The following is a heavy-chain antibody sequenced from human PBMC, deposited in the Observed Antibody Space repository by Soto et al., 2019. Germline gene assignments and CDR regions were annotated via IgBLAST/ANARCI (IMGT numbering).Heavy chain of an antibody. CDR2: IYYSGST. V-gene: IGHV4-31*03. Sequence: KPSETLSLTCTVSGGSISSGGYYWSWIRQHPGKGLEWIGYIYYSGSTYYNPSLKSRVTISVDTSKNQFSLKLSSVTAADTAVYYCARDSSSSVYYYGMDVWGQGTTVTVSS. CDR3: ARDSSSSVYYYGMDV. CDR1: GGSISSGGYY. D-gene: IGHD6-6*01. J-gene: IGHJ6*02.